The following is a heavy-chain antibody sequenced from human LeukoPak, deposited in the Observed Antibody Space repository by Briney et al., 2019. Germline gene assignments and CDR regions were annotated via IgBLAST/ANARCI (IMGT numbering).Heavy chain of an antibody. D-gene: IGHD6-6*01. J-gene: IGHJ4*02. V-gene: IGHV3-48*03. CDR3: ATGIAARPGGSFDY. CDR1: GFTFSSYE. CDR2: ISSSGSTI. Sequence: PGGSLRLSCAASGFTFSSYEMNWVRQAPGKGLEWVSYISSSGSTIYYADSVKGRFTISRDNAKNSLYLQMNSLRAEDTAVYYRATGIAARPGGSFDYWGQGTLVTVSS.